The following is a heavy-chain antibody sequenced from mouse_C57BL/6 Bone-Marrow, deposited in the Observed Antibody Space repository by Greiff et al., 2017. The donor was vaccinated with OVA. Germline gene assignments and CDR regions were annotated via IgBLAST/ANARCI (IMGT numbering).Heavy chain of an antibody. D-gene: IGHD2-14*01. J-gene: IGHJ3*01. CDR3: AKNKGNRRYRGFAY. CDR1: GFSLTSYG. V-gene: IGHV2-5*01. CDR2: IWRGGST. Sequence: QVQLKESGPGLVQPSQSLSITCTVSGFSLTSYGVHWVRQSPGKGLEWLGVIWRGGSTDYNAAFMSRLSITKDNSKSQFFFKMNRLQGDDTAIYYCAKNKGNRRYRGFAYWGQGTLVTVSA.